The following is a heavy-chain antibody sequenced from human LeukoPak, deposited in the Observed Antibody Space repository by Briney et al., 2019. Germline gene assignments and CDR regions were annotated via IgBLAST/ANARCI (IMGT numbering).Heavy chain of an antibody. V-gene: IGHV5-51*01. D-gene: IGHD1-1*01. CDR2: IYPGDSDT. CDR3: ARHETGPYFDY. Sequence: GESLKISCKGSGYSFTSYWIGWVRQLPGKGLECMGIIYPGDSDTRYSPSFQGQVTISADRSISTAYLQRSSLKASDTAMYYCARHETGPYFDYWGQGTLVTVSS. CDR1: GYSFTSYW. J-gene: IGHJ4*02.